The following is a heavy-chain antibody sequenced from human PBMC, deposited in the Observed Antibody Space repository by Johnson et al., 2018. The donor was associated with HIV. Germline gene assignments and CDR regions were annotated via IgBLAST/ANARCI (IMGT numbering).Heavy chain of an antibody. D-gene: IGHD6-13*01. CDR1: GFTFSDYY. J-gene: IGHJ3*02. V-gene: IGHV3-11*01. CDR2: ISSSGSTI. CDR3: ASWGVGSSWNHDAFDI. Sequence: QEQLVESGGGLVKPGGSLRLSCAASGFTFSDYYMSWIRQAPGKGLEWVSYISSSGSTIYYTDSVKGRFTISRANSKNTLYLQMNSLRAEDTAVYYCASWGVGSSWNHDAFDIWGQGTMV.